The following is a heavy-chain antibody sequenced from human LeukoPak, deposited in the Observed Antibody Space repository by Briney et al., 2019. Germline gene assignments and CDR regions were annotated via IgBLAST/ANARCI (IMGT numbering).Heavy chain of an antibody. J-gene: IGHJ4*02. V-gene: IGHV1-3*01. CDR2: INVGNGNT. D-gene: IGHD1-26*01. Sequence: ASVKVSCKASGYTFTSYAMHWVCQAPGQRLEWMAWINVGNGNTKYSQKFQGRVTITRDTSANTAYMELSSLRSEDTAVYYCARDIVGAKAFDYWGQGTLVTVSS. CDR1: GYTFTSYA. CDR3: ARDIVGAKAFDY.